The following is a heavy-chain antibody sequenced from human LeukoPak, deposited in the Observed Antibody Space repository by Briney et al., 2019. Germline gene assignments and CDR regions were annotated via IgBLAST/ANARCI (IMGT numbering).Heavy chain of an antibody. CDR3: ARMGGWLQPYYYYYYMDV. Sequence: PGRSPRLSCAASGFIFSNYAMHWVRQAPGKGLEWVALISSDGSKTYHADSVKGRFTISRDNSKNQFSLKLSSVTAADTAVYYCARMGGWLQPYYYYYYMDVWGKGTTVTVSS. CDR2: ISSDGSKT. CDR1: GFIFSNYA. D-gene: IGHD5-24*01. V-gene: IGHV3-30*15. J-gene: IGHJ6*03.